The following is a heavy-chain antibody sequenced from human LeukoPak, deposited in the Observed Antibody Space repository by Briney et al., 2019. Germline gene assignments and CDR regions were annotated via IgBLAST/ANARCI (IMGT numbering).Heavy chain of an antibody. D-gene: IGHD3-22*01. V-gene: IGHV3-23*01. CDR2: ISGSGGST. Sequence: GGSLRLSCAASGFTFSSYAMSWVRQAPGKGLEWVSAISGSGGSTYYADSVKGRFTISRDNSKNTLYLQMNSLRAGDTAVYYCAKDNIFLDYYDSSGYYLFDPWGQGTLVTVSS. CDR1: GFTFSSYA. CDR3: AKDNIFLDYYDSSGYYLFDP. J-gene: IGHJ5*02.